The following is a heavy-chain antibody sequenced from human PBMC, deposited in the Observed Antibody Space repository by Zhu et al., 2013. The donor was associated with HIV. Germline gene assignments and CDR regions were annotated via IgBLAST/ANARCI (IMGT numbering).Heavy chain of an antibody. D-gene: IGHD2-15*01. J-gene: IGHJ3*02. CDR2: IRSSPANT. Sequence: QVQLLQSGDEVKKPGASVKVSCKASGYTFNNYGITWVRQAPGQGLEWMGWIRSSPANTKYAQKFQGRVIMTTDTSTRAAYLELGSLRSDDSAVYYCARAGGYCSGGCPDAFDIWGQGTMVTVSS. CDR3: ARAGGYCSGGCPDAFDI. V-gene: IGHV1-18*01. CDR1: GYTFNNYG.